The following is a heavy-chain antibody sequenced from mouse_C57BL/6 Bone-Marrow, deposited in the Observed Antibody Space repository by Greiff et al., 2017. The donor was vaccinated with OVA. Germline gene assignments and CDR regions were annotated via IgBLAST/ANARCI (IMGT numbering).Heavy chain of an antibody. CDR2: IRNKANGYTT. Sequence: DVKLVESGGGLVQPGGSLSLSCAASGFTFTDYYMSWVRQPPGKALEWLGFIRNKANGYTTEYSASVKGRFTISRDNSQSILYLQMNALRANDSATCYCATNYDGSAWFAYWGQGTLVTVSA. D-gene: IGHD1-2*01. CDR3: ATNYDGSAWFAY. V-gene: IGHV7-3*01. J-gene: IGHJ3*01. CDR1: GFTFTDYY.